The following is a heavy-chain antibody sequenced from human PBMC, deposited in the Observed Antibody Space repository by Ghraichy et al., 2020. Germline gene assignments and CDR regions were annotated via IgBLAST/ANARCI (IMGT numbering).Heavy chain of an antibody. CDR1: GFTFRSYW. D-gene: IGHD6-13*01. CDR2: IKQDGSEK. CDR3: ARDPAIAAHYGMDV. J-gene: IGHJ6*02. V-gene: IGHV3-7*01. Sequence: GGSLRLSCAASGFTFRSYWMSWVRQAPGKGLEWVANIKQDGSEKYYVDSVKGRFTISRDNAKNSLYLQMNSLRAEDTAVYYCARDPAIAAHYGMDVWGQGTTVTVSS.